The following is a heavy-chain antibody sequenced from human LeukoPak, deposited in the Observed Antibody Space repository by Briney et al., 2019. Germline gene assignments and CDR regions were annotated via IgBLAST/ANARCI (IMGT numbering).Heavy chain of an antibody. V-gene: IGHV4-59*12. CDR3: ASRGGDRPYYYYYYMDV. D-gene: IGHD2-21*02. J-gene: IGHJ6*03. CDR1: GGSISSYY. Sequence: SETLSLTCTVSGGSISSYYWSWIRQPPGKGLEWIGYIYYSGSTNYNPSLKSRVTISVDKSKNQFSLKLSSVTAADTAVYYCASRGGDRPYYYYYYMDVWGKGTTVTVSS. CDR2: IYYSGST.